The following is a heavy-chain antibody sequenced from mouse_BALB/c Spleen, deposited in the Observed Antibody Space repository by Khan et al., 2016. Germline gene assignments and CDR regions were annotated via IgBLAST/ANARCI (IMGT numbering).Heavy chain of an antibody. CDR3: ARAPPRWYFDV. CDR1: GYSITSDYA. Sequence: EVQLQESGPGLVKPSQSLSLTCTVTGYSITSDYAWNWIRQFPGNKLEWMGYISYSGSTSYNPSLKSRISITRDTSKNQFFLQLNSGATEDTATYYCARAPPRWYFDVWGAGTTVTVSS. V-gene: IGHV3-2*02. J-gene: IGHJ1*01. CDR2: ISYSGST.